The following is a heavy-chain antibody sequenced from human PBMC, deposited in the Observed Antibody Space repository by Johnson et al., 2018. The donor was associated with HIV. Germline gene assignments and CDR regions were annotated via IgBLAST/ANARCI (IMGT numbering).Heavy chain of an antibody. CDR1: GFTFSSYW. CDR2: INSDGSST. V-gene: IGHV3-74*02. CDR3: ASLRDAFDI. J-gene: IGHJ3*02. Sequence: VQLVESGGGVVRPGDSLRLSCVASGFTFSSYWMYWVRQAPGKGLVWVSRINSDGSSTSYADSVKGRFTTSRDNAKNTLFLQMNSLRAEDTAVYYCASLRDAFDIWGQGTMVTVSS.